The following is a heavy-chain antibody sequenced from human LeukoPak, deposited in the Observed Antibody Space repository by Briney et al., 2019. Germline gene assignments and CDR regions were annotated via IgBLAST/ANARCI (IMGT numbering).Heavy chain of an antibody. CDR3: ARGYYDSNGYYPDY. Sequence: PPETLSLTCTVSGGSISSSFASWIRQPPGKGLEWIGYFYYSGTTNYNPSLKGRVTISLDTSKNQFSLNLSSVTAADTAVYYCARGYYDSNGYYPDYWGQLILVTVSS. D-gene: IGHD3-22*01. J-gene: IGHJ4*02. V-gene: IGHV4-59*01. CDR2: FYYSGTT. CDR1: GGSISSSF.